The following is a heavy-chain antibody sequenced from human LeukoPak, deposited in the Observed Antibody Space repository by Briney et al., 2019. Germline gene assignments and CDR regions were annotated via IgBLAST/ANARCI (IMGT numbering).Heavy chain of an antibody. D-gene: IGHD6-13*01. J-gene: IGHJ3*01. V-gene: IGHV4-59*01. Sequence: SETLSLTCTVSGGSISSYYWSWIRRPAGKGLEWIGYIYHSGSTNYNPSLKSRVTISVDTSKNQFSLKLTSLTAADTAVYYCARLRSTSWYPTAFDVWGQGTMVTVSS. CDR2: IYHSGST. CDR1: GGSISSYY. CDR3: ARLRSTSWYPTAFDV.